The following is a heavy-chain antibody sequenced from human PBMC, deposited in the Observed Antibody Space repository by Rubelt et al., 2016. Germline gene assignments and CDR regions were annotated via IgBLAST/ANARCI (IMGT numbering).Heavy chain of an antibody. J-gene: IGHJ4*02. CDR1: GGSFSGYY. V-gene: IGHV4-34*01. Sequence: QVQLQQWGAGLLKPSETLSLTCAVYGGSFSGYYWSWIRQPPGKGLEWIGEIHHSGSTNYNPSLKGRVTISVETAKSQVSLRRSSVTAADRGVYYCARVAVAGDFDYWGQGTLVTVSS. D-gene: IGHD6-19*01. CDR3: ARVAVAGDFDY. CDR2: IHHSGST.